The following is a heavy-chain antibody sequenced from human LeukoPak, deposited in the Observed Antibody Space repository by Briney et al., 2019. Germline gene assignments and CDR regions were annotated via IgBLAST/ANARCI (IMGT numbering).Heavy chain of an antibody. CDR1: GFTFSDYD. Sequence: PGGSLRLSCAASGFTFSDYDMSWIRQAPGKGLEWVSYISSSSSYTNYADSVKGRFTISRDNAKNSLYLQMNSLRAEDTAVYYCARYYDILTGYYTSIGYWGQGTLVTVSS. J-gene: IGHJ4*02. D-gene: IGHD3-9*01. CDR2: ISSSSSYT. CDR3: ARYYDILTGYYTSIGY. V-gene: IGHV3-11*06.